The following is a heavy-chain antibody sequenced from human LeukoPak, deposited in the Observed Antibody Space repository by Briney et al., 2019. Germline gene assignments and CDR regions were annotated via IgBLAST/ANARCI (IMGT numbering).Heavy chain of an antibody. CDR3: ASQVSTGH. D-gene: IGHD3-10*01. CDR1: GLTXSRYW. CDR2: ISSDGSIR. V-gene: IGHV3-74*01. J-gene: IGHJ4*02. Sequence: QTGGSLRLSCAASGLTXSRYWMHWVRQAPGKGLVWVSHISSDGSIRNYADSVKGRFTISRDNAKNMLSLQMNSLRADDTAMYYCASQVSTGHWGQGTLVTVSS.